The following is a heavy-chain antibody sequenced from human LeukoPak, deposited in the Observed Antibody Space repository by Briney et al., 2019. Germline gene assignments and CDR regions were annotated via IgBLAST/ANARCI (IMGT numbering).Heavy chain of an antibody. V-gene: IGHV1-18*01. CDR3: ARDSPGYYYDSSGYRDY. D-gene: IGHD3-22*01. J-gene: IGHJ4*02. Sequence: ASVKVSCKASGYTFTSYGISWVRQAPGQGLEWMGWISAYNGNTNYAQKLQGRVTMATDTSTSTAYMELRSLRSDDTAVYYCARDSPGYYYDSSGYRDYWGQGTLVTVSS. CDR1: GYTFTSYG. CDR2: ISAYNGNT.